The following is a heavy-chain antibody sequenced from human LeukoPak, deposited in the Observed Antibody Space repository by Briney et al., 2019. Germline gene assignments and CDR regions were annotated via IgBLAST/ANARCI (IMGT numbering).Heavy chain of an antibody. CDR2: IIPILGIA. J-gene: IGHJ4*02. CDR1: GGTFSSYT. Sequence: SVKVSCKASGGTFSSYTISWVRQAPGQGLEWMGRIIPILGIANYAQKFQGRVTITADKSTSTAYMELSSLRSEDTAVYYCARDGDFSSSPFDYWGQGTLVTVSS. D-gene: IGHD4-17*01. V-gene: IGHV1-69*04. CDR3: ARDGDFSSSPFDY.